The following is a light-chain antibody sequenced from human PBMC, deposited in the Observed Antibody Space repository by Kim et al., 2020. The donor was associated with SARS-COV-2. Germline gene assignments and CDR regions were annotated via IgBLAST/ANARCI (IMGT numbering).Light chain of an antibody. V-gene: IGKV3-15*01. J-gene: IGKJ2*01. CDR3: HQYNDWPPGDT. CDR2: GAS. CDR1: HSVSNN. Sequence: PGERAARSGSASHSVSNNLAWYQHKPGQPPTLLIYGASTRATGVPSRFSGSGSGTDFTLTVSSLQSEDFAVYFCHQYNDWPPGDTFGQGTKLEI.